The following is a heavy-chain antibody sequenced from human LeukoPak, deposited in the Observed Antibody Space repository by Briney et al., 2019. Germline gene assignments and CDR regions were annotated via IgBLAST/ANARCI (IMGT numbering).Heavy chain of an antibody. J-gene: IGHJ4*02. CDR1: GYTFTSYG. V-gene: IGHV1-18*01. D-gene: IGHD3-10*01. CDR3: ARDLPYYGSGSYYSPYYYFDY. CDR2: ISAYNGNT. Sequence: VASVKVSCKASGYTFTSYGISWVRQAPGQGLEWMGWISAYNGNTNYAQKLQGRVTMTTDTSTSTAHMELRSLRSDDTAVYYCARDLPYYGSGSYYSPYYYFDYWGQGTLVTVSS.